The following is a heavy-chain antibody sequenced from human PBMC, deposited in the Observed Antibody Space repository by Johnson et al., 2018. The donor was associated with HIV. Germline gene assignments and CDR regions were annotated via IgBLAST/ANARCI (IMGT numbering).Heavy chain of an antibody. CDR2: MSFDGSNQ. CDR1: GFTVSSNY. V-gene: IGHV3-30*03. Sequence: VQLVESGGGLIQPGGSLRLSCAASGFTVSSNYMSWVRQAPGKGLEWVALMSFDGSNQYYADSVKGRFTISRDNSKNTVFLQMNSLRPEDTAMYYCAAYYDFWSGSYTSGFDIWGQGTMVTVSS. D-gene: IGHD3-3*01. CDR3: AAYYDFWSGSYTSGFDI. J-gene: IGHJ3*02.